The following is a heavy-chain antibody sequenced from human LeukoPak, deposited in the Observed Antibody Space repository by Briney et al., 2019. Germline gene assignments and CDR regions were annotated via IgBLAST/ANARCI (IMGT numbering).Heavy chain of an antibody. CDR1: GFTFNTYT. J-gene: IGHJ4*02. CDR2: ISGSSGII. V-gene: IGHV3-48*01. D-gene: IGHD3-16*02. Sequence: GGSLRLSCAASGFTFNTYTMNWVRQAPGKGLEWVSYISGSSGIIDYADSVRGRFTISRDNAKNSLYLQMNSLRAEDTAVYYCARDREFRYGGLGHWGQGTLVTVSS. CDR3: ARDREFRYGGLGH.